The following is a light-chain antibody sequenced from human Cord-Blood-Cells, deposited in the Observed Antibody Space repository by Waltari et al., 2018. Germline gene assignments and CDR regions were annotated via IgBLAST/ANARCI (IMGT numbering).Light chain of an antibody. CDR2: DAS. Sequence: DIQMTQSPSTLSASVGDRVTITCRASQSISSWLAWYQQKPGKAPKLLIYDASSLESGVPSRFSGSGSGTEFTLTISCLQPYDFATYYGQQYNSYPYTFGQGTKLEIK. J-gene: IGKJ2*01. V-gene: IGKV1-5*01. CDR1: QSISSW. CDR3: QQYNSYPYT.